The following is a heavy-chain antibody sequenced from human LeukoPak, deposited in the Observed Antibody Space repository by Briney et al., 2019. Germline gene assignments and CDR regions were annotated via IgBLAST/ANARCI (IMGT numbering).Heavy chain of an antibody. CDR2: ISFDGSNK. CDR1: GFTFSSYG. V-gene: IGHV3-30*18. Sequence: GGSLRLSCAASGFTFSSYGMHWVRQAPGKGLEWVAVISFDGSNKYYADSVKGRFTISRDNSKNTLYLQMNSLRVEDTAVYYCAKGYGQQLVNNWFDPWGQGTLVTVSS. CDR3: AKGYGQQLVNNWFDP. D-gene: IGHD6-13*01. J-gene: IGHJ5*02.